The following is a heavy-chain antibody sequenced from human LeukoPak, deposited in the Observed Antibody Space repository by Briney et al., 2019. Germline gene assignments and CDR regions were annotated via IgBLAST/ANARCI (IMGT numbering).Heavy chain of an antibody. Sequence: GGSLRLSCAASGFTFSSYAMSWVRQAPGKGLEWVSAISGSGGSTYYADSVKGRFTISRDNPKNTPYLQMNSLRAEDTAVYYCAKDTGSSSPKFDYWGQGTLVTVSS. CDR3: AKDTGSSSPKFDY. CDR2: ISGSGGST. V-gene: IGHV3-23*01. CDR1: GFTFSSYA. D-gene: IGHD6-6*01. J-gene: IGHJ4*02.